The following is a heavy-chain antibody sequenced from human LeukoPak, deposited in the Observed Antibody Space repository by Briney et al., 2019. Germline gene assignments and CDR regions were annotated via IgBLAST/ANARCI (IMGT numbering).Heavy chain of an antibody. Sequence: ASVKVSCKASGYTFTSYGISWVRQAPGQGLEWMGWISAYNGNTNYAQKLQGRVTMTTDTSTSTAYMELRSLRSDDTAVYYCARAMYCYDSSGYSPARWFDPWGQGTLVTVSS. J-gene: IGHJ5*02. V-gene: IGHV1-18*01. D-gene: IGHD3-22*01. CDR1: GYTFTSYG. CDR2: ISAYNGNT. CDR3: ARAMYCYDSSGYSPARWFDP.